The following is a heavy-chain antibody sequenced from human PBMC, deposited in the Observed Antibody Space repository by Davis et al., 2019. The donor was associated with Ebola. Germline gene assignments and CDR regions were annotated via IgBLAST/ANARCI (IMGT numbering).Heavy chain of an antibody. Sequence: GESLKISCAAPAFIFRGYALHWVRQAPGKGLEWVAFISHDERNSFYADSVKGRFTISRDTSEHRLYLQMNSLRAEDTAVYYCAKAPKGSCSGVRCYYFDYWGQGTLVTVSS. V-gene: IGHV3-30*04. CDR2: ISHDERNS. CDR1: AFIFRGYA. J-gene: IGHJ4*02. D-gene: IGHD2-15*01. CDR3: AKAPKGSCSGVRCYYFDY.